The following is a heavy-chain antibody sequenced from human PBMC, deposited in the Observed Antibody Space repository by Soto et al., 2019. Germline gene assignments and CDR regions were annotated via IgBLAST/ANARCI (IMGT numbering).Heavy chain of an antibody. V-gene: IGHV4-34*01. CDR3: ARVERGTTTTVVDAFDI. Sequence: QVQLQQWGAGLLKPSETLSLTCAVYGGFVSSGNYYWSWIRQPPGKGLEWIGEMSHSGGTHFNPSHKSLFTIPVDTSKNQFSLKMTSVTTADTALYYCARVERGTTTTVVDAFDIWGPGTMVTVSS. J-gene: IGHJ3*02. CDR2: MSHSGGT. CDR1: GGFVSSGNYY. D-gene: IGHD4-4*01.